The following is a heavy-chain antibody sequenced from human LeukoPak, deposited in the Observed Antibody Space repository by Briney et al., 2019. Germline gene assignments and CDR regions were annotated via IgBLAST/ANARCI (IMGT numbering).Heavy chain of an antibody. CDR3: AKGSGLGYCSSTTCRPFYYYYYGMDV. D-gene: IGHD2-2*01. J-gene: IGHJ6*04. CDR2: ISVSGGST. Sequence: GGSLRLSCAASGFTFSSYAMSWIRQAPGKGLEWVSAISVSGGSTYYADSVKGRFTTSRDNSKNTLYLQMNSLRAEDTAVYYCAKGSGLGYCSSTTCRPFYYYYYGMDVWGKGTTVTVSS. V-gene: IGHV3-23*01. CDR1: GFTFSSYA.